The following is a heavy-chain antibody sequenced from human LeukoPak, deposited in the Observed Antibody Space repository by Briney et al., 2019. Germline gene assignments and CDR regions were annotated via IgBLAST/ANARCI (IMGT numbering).Heavy chain of an antibody. D-gene: IGHD3-10*01. J-gene: IGHJ4*02. CDR3: AKDGEGYGSGSYYSLYYFDY. V-gene: IGHV3-23*01. Sequence: PGGSLRLSCAASGFTFSSYGMSWVRQAPGKGLEWVSAISGSGGSTYYADSVKGRFTISRDNSKNTLYLQMNSLRAEDTAVYYCAKDGEGYGSGSYYSLYYFDYWGQGTLVTVSS. CDR1: GFTFSSYG. CDR2: ISGSGGST.